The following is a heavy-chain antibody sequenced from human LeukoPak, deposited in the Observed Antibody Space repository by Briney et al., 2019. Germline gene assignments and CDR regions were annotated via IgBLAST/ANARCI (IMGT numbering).Heavy chain of an antibody. Sequence: GGSLRLSCAASGFTFSSYGMHWVRQAPGKGLEWVAFIRYDGSNKYYSDSVKGRFTISRDNSKNTLYLQMNSLRAEDTAVYYCARARGDSSSWYYYYYMDVWGKGTTVTISS. J-gene: IGHJ6*03. CDR1: GFTFSSYG. CDR3: ARARGDSSSWYYYYYMDV. D-gene: IGHD6-13*01. CDR2: IRYDGSNK. V-gene: IGHV3-30*02.